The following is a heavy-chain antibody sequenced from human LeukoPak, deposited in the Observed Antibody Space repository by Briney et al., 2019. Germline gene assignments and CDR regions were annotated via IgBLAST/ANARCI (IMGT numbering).Heavy chain of an antibody. D-gene: IGHD2-2*01. CDR3: ARRDGYCSSSSCYFARFDP. Sequence: PSETLSLTCTVSGGSISSFYWSWVRQFPGKGLEWIGDIYYRGRTRYNPSLKSRVTISVDTSKNQFSLKLSSVTAADTAVYYCARRDGYCSSSSCYFARFDPWGQGTLVTVSS. CDR2: IYYRGRT. V-gene: IGHV4-59*08. CDR1: GGSISSFY. J-gene: IGHJ5*02.